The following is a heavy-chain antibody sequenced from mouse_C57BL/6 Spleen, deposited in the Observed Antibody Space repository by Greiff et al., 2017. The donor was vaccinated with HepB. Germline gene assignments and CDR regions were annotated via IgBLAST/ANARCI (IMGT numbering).Heavy chain of an antibody. J-gene: IGHJ1*03. CDR1: GYSFTGYY. CDR3: ARSGYSNYDWWYFDV. CDR2: INPSTGGT. V-gene: IGHV1-42*01. D-gene: IGHD2-5*01. Sequence: EVQLQHSGPELVKPGASVKISCKASGYSFTGYYMNWVKQSPEKSLEWIGEINPSTGGTTYNQKFKAKATLTVDKSSSTAYMQLKSLTSEDSAVYYCARSGYSNYDWWYFDVWGTGTTVTVSS.